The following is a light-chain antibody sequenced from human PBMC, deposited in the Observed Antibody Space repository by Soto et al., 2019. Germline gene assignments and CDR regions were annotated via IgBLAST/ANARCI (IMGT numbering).Light chain of an antibody. CDR1: QSISSY. Sequence: DIQMTQSPSSLSASVGDRVTITCRASQSISSYLNWYQQKPGKAPKLLIYAASSLQSGVPSRFSGSGSGTDFTLTISSLQPEDFATYYCQQSYSTPFFTFGGGIKVEIK. J-gene: IGKJ4*01. CDR2: AAS. V-gene: IGKV1-39*01. CDR3: QQSYSTPFFT.